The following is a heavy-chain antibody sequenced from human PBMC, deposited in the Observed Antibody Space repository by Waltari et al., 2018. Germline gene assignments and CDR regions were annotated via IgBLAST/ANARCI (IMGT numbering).Heavy chain of an antibody. J-gene: IGHJ6*03. D-gene: IGHD2-21*01. CDR2: INHSGST. Sequence: QVQLQPWGAGLLKPSETLSLTCAVYGGSFRSYYWCRIRQPPGKGLEWIGEINHSGSTNYNPSLKSRVTISVDTSKNQFSLKLSSVTAADTALYYCARKGGDDGDYYNYYMDVWGKRTTVTISS. CDR1: GGSFRSYY. CDR3: ARKGGDDGDYYNYYMDV. V-gene: IGHV4-34*01.